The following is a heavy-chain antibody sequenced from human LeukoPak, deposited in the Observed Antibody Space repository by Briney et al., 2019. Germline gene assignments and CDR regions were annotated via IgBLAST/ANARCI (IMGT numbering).Heavy chain of an antibody. V-gene: IGHV3-9*01. J-gene: IGHJ4*02. Sequence: PGGSLRLSCAASGFTFDDYAMHWVRQAPGKGLEWVSGISWNSGSIGYADSVKGRFTISRDNAKNSLYLQMNSLRAEDTALYYCAKDAVIWGSYYYGSGSHFDYWGQGTLVTVSS. D-gene: IGHD3-10*01. CDR2: ISWNSGSI. CDR3: AKDAVIWGSYYYGSGSHFDY. CDR1: GFTFDDYA.